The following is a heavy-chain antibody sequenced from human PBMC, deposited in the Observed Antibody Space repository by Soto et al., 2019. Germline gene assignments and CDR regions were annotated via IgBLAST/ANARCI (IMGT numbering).Heavy chain of an antibody. CDR1: GFTFNTYW. CDR2: ISTDGTTT. Sequence: EVQLVESGVGLVQPGGSLRLSCAASGFTFNTYWMHWVRQAPGKGLVWVSRISTDGTTTGYADSVKGRFTFSRDNAKNTLYLQMNSLRAEDTAVYYCVRDRTTVTLFDYWGQGALVTVSS. CDR3: VRDRTTVTLFDY. D-gene: IGHD4-4*01. V-gene: IGHV3-74*01. J-gene: IGHJ4*02.